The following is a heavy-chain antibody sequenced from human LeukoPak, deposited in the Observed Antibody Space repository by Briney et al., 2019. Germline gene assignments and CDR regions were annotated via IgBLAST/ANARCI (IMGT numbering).Heavy chain of an antibody. J-gene: IGHJ4*02. Sequence: GGSLRLSCAASGFTFSSYSMNWVRQAPGKGLEWVSSISSSSYIYYADSVKGRFTISRDNAKNSLYLQMNSLRAEDTAVYYCARDVSEITMVRGVPIDYWGQGTLVTVSS. CDR3: ARDVSEITMVRGVPIDY. V-gene: IGHV3-21*01. CDR1: GFTFSSYS. CDR2: ISSSSYI. D-gene: IGHD3-10*01.